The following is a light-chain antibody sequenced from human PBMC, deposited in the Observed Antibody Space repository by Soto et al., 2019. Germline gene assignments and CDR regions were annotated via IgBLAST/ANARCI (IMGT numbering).Light chain of an antibody. CDR1: QSVSSY. Sequence: EIVLTQSPATLSLSPGARATLSCRASQSVSSYLAWYQQKPGQAPMLLIYDASNSATGIPARFSGSGSGTDFTLTISSLEPEDFAVYYCQQRSNWPPWTFGQGTKVEIK. J-gene: IGKJ1*01. CDR2: DAS. CDR3: QQRSNWPPWT. V-gene: IGKV3-11*01.